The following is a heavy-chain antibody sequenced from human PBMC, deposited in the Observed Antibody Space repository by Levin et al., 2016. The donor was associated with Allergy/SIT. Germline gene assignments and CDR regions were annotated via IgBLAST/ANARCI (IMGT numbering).Heavy chain of an antibody. D-gene: IGHD1-26*01. CDR1: GFTFSSYA. CDR2: ISGSGGST. V-gene: IGHV3-23*01. J-gene: IGHJ4*02. Sequence: GESLKISCAASGFTFSSYAMSWVRQAPGKGLEWVSAISGSGGSTYYADSVKGRFTISRDNSKNTLYLQMNSLRAEDTAVYYCAKDPAPMGAGKNFDYWGQGTLVTVSS. CDR3: AKDPAPMGAGKNFDY.